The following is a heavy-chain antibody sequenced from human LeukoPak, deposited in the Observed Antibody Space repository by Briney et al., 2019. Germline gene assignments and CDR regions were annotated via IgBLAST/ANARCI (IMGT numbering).Heavy chain of an antibody. CDR1: GAPINGYY. V-gene: IGHV4-59*01. J-gene: IGHJ4*02. Sequence: SETLSLTCTVSGAPINGYYWSWIRQPPGKVLEWIGYIYYSGTTSYNPSLKSRVTMSVDTSKNQLSLQVSSVTTADTAVYYCAREVTGPFDSWGQGTRVTVSS. CDR3: AREVTGPFDS. CDR2: IYYSGTT.